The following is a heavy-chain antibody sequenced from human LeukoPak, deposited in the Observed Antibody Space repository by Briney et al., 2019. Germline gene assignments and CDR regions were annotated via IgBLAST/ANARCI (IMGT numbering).Heavy chain of an antibody. CDR3: ARGGYYGSGNDFRFDP. V-gene: IGHV4-39*07. J-gene: IGHJ5*02. CDR2: IYHSGST. Sequence: SETLSLTCTVSGGSISNGSFFWAWIRQPPGRGLQWIGSIYHSGSTYYNSSLKSRVTISVDTSKNQFSLKLSSVTAADTAVYYCARGGYYGSGNDFRFDPWGQGTLVTVSS. D-gene: IGHD3-10*01. CDR1: GGSISNGSFF.